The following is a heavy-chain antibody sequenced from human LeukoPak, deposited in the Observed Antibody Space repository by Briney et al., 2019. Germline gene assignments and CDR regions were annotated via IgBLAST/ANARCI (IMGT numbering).Heavy chain of an antibody. CDR3: AKEEYYYGSGSYFPHYDY. J-gene: IGHJ4*02. Sequence: GGSLRLSCAASGFTFSSYAMSWVRQAPGKGLEWVSGISSSGGSTVYADSVKGRFTISRDNSKNTLYLQMNSLRAEDTAVYYCAKEEYYYGSGSYFPHYDYWGQGTLVTVSS. V-gene: IGHV3-23*01. D-gene: IGHD3-10*01. CDR2: ISSSGGST. CDR1: GFTFSSYA.